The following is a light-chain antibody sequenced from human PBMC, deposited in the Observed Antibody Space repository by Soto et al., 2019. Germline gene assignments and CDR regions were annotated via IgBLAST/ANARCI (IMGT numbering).Light chain of an antibody. V-gene: IGKV3-11*01. CDR1: ESILCP. CDR2: DAS. CDR3: LQRSDWRT. J-gene: IGKJ1*01. Sequence: IVLTQSPVSLSLSSGESVTISCRVSESILCPFVGFYQTLGHAPRLLIYDASNRDTVITARFGGSGYGKDFNITISRLEPEDFAVYHCLQRSDWRTFGRGTKVDIK.